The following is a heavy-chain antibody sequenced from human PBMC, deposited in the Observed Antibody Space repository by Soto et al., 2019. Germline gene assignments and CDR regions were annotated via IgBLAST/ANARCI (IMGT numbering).Heavy chain of an antibody. D-gene: IGHD3-9*01. CDR2: ISHGGTNK. Sequence: QVQLVESGGGVVQPGRSLRLSCAASGFTFSSYGMHWVRQAPGKGLEWVAVISHGGTNKYYADSVKGRFTISRDNSKNTLYLQVNSLRAEDTAVYYCAKDYFDWSPLFDYWAQGTLVTVSS. V-gene: IGHV3-30*18. J-gene: IGHJ4*01. CDR3: AKDYFDWSPLFDY. CDR1: GFTFSSYG.